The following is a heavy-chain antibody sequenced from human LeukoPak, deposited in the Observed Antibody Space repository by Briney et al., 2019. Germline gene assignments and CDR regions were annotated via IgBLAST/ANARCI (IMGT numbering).Heavy chain of an antibody. CDR1: GYTFTSYG. J-gene: IGHJ4*02. CDR2: ISAYNGNT. D-gene: IGHD3-10*01. Sequence: ASVKVSCKASGYTFTSYGISWVRQAPGQGLEWMGWISAYNGNTDYAQKLQGRVTMTTDTSTSTAYMELRSLRSDDAAVYYCARDQPYYYGSGSHPDFDYWGQGTLVTVSS. V-gene: IGHV1-18*01. CDR3: ARDQPYYYGSGSHPDFDY.